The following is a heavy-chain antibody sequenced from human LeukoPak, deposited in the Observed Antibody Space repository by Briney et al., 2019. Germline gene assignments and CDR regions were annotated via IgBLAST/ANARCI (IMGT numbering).Heavy chain of an antibody. V-gene: IGHV3-74*01. CDR1: GFTFSNYW. Sequence: QPGGSLRLSCAASGFTFSNYWLHWVRHAPRKGLVWVSLINSDGSSTIYADSPQGRFTIARDNAKNTLYLQMNSLRAEDTAVYYCARGLTIFGVVNDAFDFWGQGTMVTVSS. CDR2: INSDGSST. CDR3: ARGLTIFGVVNDAFDF. J-gene: IGHJ3*01. D-gene: IGHD3-3*01.